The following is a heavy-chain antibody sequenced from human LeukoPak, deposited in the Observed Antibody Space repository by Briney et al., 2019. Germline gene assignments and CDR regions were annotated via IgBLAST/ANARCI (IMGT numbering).Heavy chain of an antibody. CDR3: ARDGIDYSDYYYFDY. CDR1: CYTFSSDC. CDR2: ISAYNDNT. J-gene: IGHJ4*02. V-gene: IGHV1-18*01. D-gene: IGHD4-11*01. Sequence: GSVKVSCKDSCYTFSSDCISRVRQAPGQGLEWMGWISAYNDNTNYAQKLQGRVTMTTDTSTSTAYMELRSLRSDDTAVYYCARDGIDYSDYYYFDYWGQGTLVTVSS.